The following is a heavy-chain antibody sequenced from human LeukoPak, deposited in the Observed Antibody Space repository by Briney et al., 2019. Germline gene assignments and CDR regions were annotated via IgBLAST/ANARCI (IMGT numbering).Heavy chain of an antibody. CDR3: ARRELLGYSYGLGAFNV. V-gene: IGHV3-23*01. Sequence: GGSLRLSCAASGFTFSSYAMSWVRQAPGKGLEWVSAISGSGGSTYYADSVKGRFTIPRDNSKNTLYLQMNSLRAEDTAVYYCARRELLGYSYGLGAFNVWGQGTMVTVSS. CDR1: GFTFSSYA. J-gene: IGHJ3*01. CDR2: ISGSGGST. D-gene: IGHD5-18*01.